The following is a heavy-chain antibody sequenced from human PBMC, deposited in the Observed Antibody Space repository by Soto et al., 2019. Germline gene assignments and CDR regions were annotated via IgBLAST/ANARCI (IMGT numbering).Heavy chain of an antibody. J-gene: IGHJ4*02. V-gene: IGHV3-30*03. Sequence: QVQLVESGGGVVQPGRSLRLSCAASGLTFRNYGMHWVRQAPGKGLEWVAVISYDGSNKYYADSVKGRFTISRDNSKNTLYLQMTSLRVEDTAVYYCVSLRQDCSGWYYFDYWGQGTLVTVSS. D-gene: IGHD6-19*01. CDR1: GLTFRNYG. CDR3: VSLRQDCSGWYYFDY. CDR2: ISYDGSNK.